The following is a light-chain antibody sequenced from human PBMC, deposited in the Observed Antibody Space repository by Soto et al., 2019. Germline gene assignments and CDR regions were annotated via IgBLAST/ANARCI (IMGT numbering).Light chain of an antibody. CDR3: QHYNSYSEA. J-gene: IGKJ1*01. CDR2: DAS. Sequence: DIQMNQSPSTLSASVGDRVTITCRASQSIGTWLAWYQQKPGKAPKLLIYDASSLESGVPSRFSGSGSGTEFTLTISSLQPDDFATYYCQHYNSYSEAFGQGTKVDIK. V-gene: IGKV1-5*01. CDR1: QSIGTW.